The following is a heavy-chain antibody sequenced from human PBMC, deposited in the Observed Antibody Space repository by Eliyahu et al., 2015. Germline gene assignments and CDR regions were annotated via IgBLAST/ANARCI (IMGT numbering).Heavy chain of an antibody. CDR2: IWYDGSNK. CDR1: GFXFSXXG. Sequence: QVQLVESGGGVVQPGRSLRLSCAASGFXFSXXGMHWVRQAPGKGLGWVAVIWYDGSNKYYADSVKGRFTISRDNSKNTLYLQMNSLRAEDTAVYYCARDLGRSRSSGPRKGGAFDIWGQGTMATVSS. D-gene: IGHD6-19*01. J-gene: IGHJ3*02. V-gene: IGHV3-33*01. CDR3: ARDLGRSRSSGPRKGGAFDI.